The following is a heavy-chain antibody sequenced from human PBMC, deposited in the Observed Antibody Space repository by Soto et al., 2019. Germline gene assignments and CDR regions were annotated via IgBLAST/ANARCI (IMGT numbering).Heavy chain of an antibody. CDR2: IRSKGHNYAT. CDR1: GFAFSGSA. D-gene: IGHD3-16*01. J-gene: IGHJ5*02. V-gene: IGHV3-73*01. CDR3: TRDLFSYDYSGILWFDP. Sequence: LRLSCAASGFAFSGSAMYWVRQASVKGPEWVGRIRSKGHNYATEYAASVKGRFTISRDDSKNTAYLQMNSLQTEDTAVYYCTRDLFSYDYSGILWFDPWGQGTLVTAPQ.